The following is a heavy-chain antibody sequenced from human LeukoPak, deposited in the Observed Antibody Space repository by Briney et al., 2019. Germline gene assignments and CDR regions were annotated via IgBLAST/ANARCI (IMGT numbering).Heavy chain of an antibody. CDR1: GFTFSSYG. J-gene: IGHJ4*02. Sequence: GGSLRLSCAASGFTFSSYGMHWVRQAPGKGLEWVAVIWYDGSNKYYADSVKGRFTISRDNSKNTLYLQMNSLRAEDTAVYYCARVPKYCTNGVCYNDYWGQGTLVTVSS. V-gene: IGHV3-33*01. D-gene: IGHD2-8*01. CDR3: ARVPKYCTNGVCYNDY. CDR2: IWYDGSNK.